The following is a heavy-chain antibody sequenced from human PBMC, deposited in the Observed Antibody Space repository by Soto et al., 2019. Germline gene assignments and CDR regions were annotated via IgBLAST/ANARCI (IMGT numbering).Heavy chain of an antibody. CDR2: IIPIFGTA. CDR1: GCTFSSYA. J-gene: IGHJ4*02. D-gene: IGHD3-16*01. Sequence: QVQLVQSGAEVKKPGSSVKVSCTASGCTFSSYAINWVRQAPGQGLEWMGGIIPIFGTANYAQKFQGRVTITADETTSTAYMELSSLRSEDTAVYYCARGHSDYVWRLSATLYYFDYWGQGTLVTVSS. V-gene: IGHV1-69*01. CDR3: ARGHSDYVWRLSATLYYFDY.